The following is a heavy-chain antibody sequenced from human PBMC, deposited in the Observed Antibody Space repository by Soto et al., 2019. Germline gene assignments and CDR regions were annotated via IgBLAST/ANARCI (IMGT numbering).Heavy chain of an antibody. CDR1: RFSISIDRYY. D-gene: IGHD1-26*01. Sequence: QVQLQESGPGRVKPSETLSLTCTVSRFSISIDRYYWTWIRQSPGKGLEWIGYISHTGFTKYNPSLERRLSISVDTSKNQFSLKLRSVTAADTAVYYCAREFSSAHINYVDCWGQGTLVSVSS. V-gene: IGHV4-61*01. J-gene: IGHJ4*02. CDR2: ISHTGFT. CDR3: AREFSSAHINYVDC.